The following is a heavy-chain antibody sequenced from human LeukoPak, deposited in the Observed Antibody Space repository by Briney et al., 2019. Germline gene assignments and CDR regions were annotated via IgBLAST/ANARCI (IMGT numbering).Heavy chain of an antibody. CDR2: INPNSGGT. CDR3: ARGPPGGLRFSEWSSPLDY. V-gene: IGHV1-2*02. CDR1: EYTFTGYY. Sequence: ASLKASCKASEYTFTGYYIHWVRQAPGQGLECIGWINPNSGGTTYAQKFQGRVTMTSDTSISTVYMELSRLRSDDTAVYYCARGPPGGLRFSEWSSPLDYWGQGTLVTVSS. D-gene: IGHD3-3*01. J-gene: IGHJ4*02.